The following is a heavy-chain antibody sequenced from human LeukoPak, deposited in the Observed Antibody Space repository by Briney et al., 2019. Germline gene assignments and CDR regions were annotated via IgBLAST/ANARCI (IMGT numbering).Heavy chain of an antibody. CDR3: ARRSVAGTTGINY. CDR2: IYYSGST. CDR1: GYSISSGYY. Sequence: SETLSLTCTVSGYSISSGYYWGCIRQPPGKGLEWIGSIYYSGSTNYNPSLKSRVTISVDTSKNQFSLKLSSVTAADTAVYYCARRSVAGTTGINYWGQGTLVTVSS. J-gene: IGHJ4*02. V-gene: IGHV4-38-2*02. D-gene: IGHD6-19*01.